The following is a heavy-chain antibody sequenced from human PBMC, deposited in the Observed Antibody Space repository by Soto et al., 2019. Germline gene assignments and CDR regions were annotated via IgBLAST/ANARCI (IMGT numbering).Heavy chain of an antibody. Sequence: QVQLQESGPGLVKPSQTLSLTCTVSGGSISSGDYYWSWIRQPPGKGLEWIGYIYYSGSTYYNPSLKSRVTISVDPSKNQFSLKLSSVTAADTAVYYCAREEGTSRPLPGHFDYWGQGTLVTVSS. J-gene: IGHJ4*02. CDR1: GGSISSGDYY. V-gene: IGHV4-30-4*01. CDR3: AREEGTSRPLPGHFDY. CDR2: IYYSGST. D-gene: IGHD1-1*01.